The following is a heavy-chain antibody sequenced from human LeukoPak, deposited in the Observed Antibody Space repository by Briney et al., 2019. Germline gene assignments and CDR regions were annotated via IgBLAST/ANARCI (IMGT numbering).Heavy chain of an antibody. J-gene: IGHJ5*02. CDR2: IYYGQTI. CDR1: AASISSSSHH. CDR3: ARANSGSYHWFDP. V-gene: IGHV4-39*01. D-gene: IGHD1-26*01. Sequence: SETLSLTCTISAASISSSSHHWGWIRQSPGKGLEWIGSIYYGQTIYYNPSLNSRVTISVDTSKNQFSLKLSSVTAADTAVYYCARANSGSYHWFDPWGQGTLVTVSP.